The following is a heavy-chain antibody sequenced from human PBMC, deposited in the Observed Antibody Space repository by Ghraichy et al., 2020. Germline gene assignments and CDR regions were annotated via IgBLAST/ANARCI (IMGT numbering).Heavy chain of an antibody. Sequence: SGPTLVKPTQTLTLTCTFSGFSLSTSGVGVGWIRQPPGKALEWLALIYWNDDKRYSPSLKSRLTITKDTSKNQVVLTMTNMDPVDTATYYCAHRRPAMVRGVNNAFDIWGQGTMVTVSS. J-gene: IGHJ3*02. CDR2: IYWNDDK. CDR3: AHRRPAMVRGVNNAFDI. CDR1: GFSLSTSGVG. D-gene: IGHD3-10*01. V-gene: IGHV2-5*01.